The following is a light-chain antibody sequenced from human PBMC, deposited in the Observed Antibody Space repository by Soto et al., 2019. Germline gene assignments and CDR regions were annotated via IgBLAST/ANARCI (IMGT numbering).Light chain of an antibody. CDR2: AAS. V-gene: IGKV3-20*01. J-gene: IGKJ1*01. CDR3: QHYGRSPT. Sequence: EIVLTHSPGTLSLSPGERATLSGRASQSVTTSFLAWYQQKPGQAPRLLIYAASSRATGIPDRFSGSGSGTDFTLTISRLEPEDFAVYYCQHYGRSPTFGQGTKVEIK. CDR1: QSVTTSF.